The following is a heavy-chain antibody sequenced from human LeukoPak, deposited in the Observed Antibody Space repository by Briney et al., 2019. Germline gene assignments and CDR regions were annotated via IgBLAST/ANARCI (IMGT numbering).Heavy chain of an antibody. CDR1: GYTFTSYG. V-gene: IGHV1-69*06. CDR3: ARAGIPGYCTNVTCSNWLDP. J-gene: IGHJ5*02. Sequence: SVKVSCKASGYTFTSYGISWVRQAPGQGLEWMGWIIPMFDTPNYAQRLQGRVTITADKSTKTAYMELTSLRSEDTAVYYCARAGIPGYCTNVTCSNWLDPWGQGTLVTVSS. D-gene: IGHD2-8*01. CDR2: IIPMFDTP.